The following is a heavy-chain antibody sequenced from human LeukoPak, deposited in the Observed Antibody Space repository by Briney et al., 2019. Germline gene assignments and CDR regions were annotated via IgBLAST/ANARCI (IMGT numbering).Heavy chain of an antibody. J-gene: IGHJ4*02. CDR1: GGSISSGGYY. D-gene: IGHD3-3*01. CDR3: ARLAYDFWSGYPYYFDY. V-gene: IGHV4-31*03. CDR2: IYYSGST. Sequence: PSQTLSLTCTVSGGSISSGGYYWSWIRQHPGKGLEWIGYIYYSGSTYYNPSLKSRVTISVDTSKNQFSLKLSSVTAADTAVYYCARLAYDFWSGYPYYFDYWGQGTLVTVSS.